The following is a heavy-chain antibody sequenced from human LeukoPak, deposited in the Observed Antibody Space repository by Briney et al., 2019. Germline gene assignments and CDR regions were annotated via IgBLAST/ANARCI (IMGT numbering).Heavy chain of an antibody. Sequence: GASVKVSCKASGYTFISYGISWVRQAPGQGLEWMGWISAYNGNTNYAQKVQGRVTMTTDTSTSTAYMELSSLRSEDTAVYYCARLIVVVPAAIGWFDPWGQGTLVTVSS. CDR3: ARLIVVVPAAIGWFDP. CDR1: GYTFISYG. CDR2: ISAYNGNT. V-gene: IGHV1-18*01. J-gene: IGHJ5*02. D-gene: IGHD2-2*02.